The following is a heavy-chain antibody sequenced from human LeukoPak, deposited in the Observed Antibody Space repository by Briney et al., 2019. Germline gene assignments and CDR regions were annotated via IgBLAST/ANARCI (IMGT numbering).Heavy chain of an antibody. D-gene: IGHD2-21*02. CDR2: ILQSGNT. J-gene: IGHJ4*02. CDR1: GYSISNGFW. V-gene: IGHV4-4*02. Sequence: SGTLSLTCVVSGYSISNGFWWSWVRQSPGKGLEWIGEILQSGNTNYNPSLKSRVTISVDKSNNQFSLKLTSVTAADTAMYYCGRNADFCIDYWGQGTLVTVSS. CDR3: GRNADFCIDY.